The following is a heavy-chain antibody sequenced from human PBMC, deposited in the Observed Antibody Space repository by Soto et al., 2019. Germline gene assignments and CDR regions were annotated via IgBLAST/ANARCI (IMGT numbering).Heavy chain of an antibody. J-gene: IGHJ4*02. CDR1: GGSISSGGYY. Sequence: SETLSLTCSVSGGSISSGGYYWSWIRQHPGKGLEWIGYIYYSGSTYYNPSLKSRVTISVDTSKNQFSLKLSSVTAADTAVYYCARLRLVATFDYWGQGTLVTVSS. CDR2: IYYSGST. V-gene: IGHV4-31*03. D-gene: IGHD2-15*01. CDR3: ARLRLVATFDY.